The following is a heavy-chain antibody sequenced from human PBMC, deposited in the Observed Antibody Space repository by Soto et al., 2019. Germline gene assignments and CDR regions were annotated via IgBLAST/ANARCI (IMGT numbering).Heavy chain of an antibody. CDR1: GSVVRGCW. D-gene: IGHD6-19*01. CDR2: ISHDGVRA. Sequence: GGCVRQTCVEAGSVVRGCWLHWVRQAPGKGLEWVSAISHDGVRAYYADSVKGRFTISRDNSKNTLSLQMNSLRAEDTAVYYRAKDSRRSSGWYYFDHWGQGTLVTVSS. J-gene: IGHJ4*02. CDR3: AKDSRRSSGWYYFDH. V-gene: IGHV3-23*01.